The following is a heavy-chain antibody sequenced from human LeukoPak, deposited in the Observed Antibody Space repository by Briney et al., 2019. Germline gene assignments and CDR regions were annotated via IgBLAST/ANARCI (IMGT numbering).Heavy chain of an antibody. D-gene: IGHD3-9*01. V-gene: IGHV1-69*13. J-gene: IGHJ4*02. CDR3: ARSQSNNILTGYYIY. Sequence: GASVEVSCTASGGTFSSYAISWVRQAPGQGLEWMGGIIPIFGTANYAQEFQGRVTITADESTSTAYMELSSLRSEDTAVYYCARSQSNNILTGYYIYWGQGTLVTVSS. CDR1: GGTFSSYA. CDR2: IIPIFGTA.